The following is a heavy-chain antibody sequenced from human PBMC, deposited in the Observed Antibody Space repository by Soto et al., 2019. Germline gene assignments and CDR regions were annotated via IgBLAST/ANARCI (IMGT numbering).Heavy chain of an antibody. D-gene: IGHD2-8*01. CDR1: GFTFSSYG. CDR2: ISYDGSNK. V-gene: IGHV3-30*18. J-gene: IGHJ6*02. Sequence: QVQLVESGGGVVQPGRSLRLSCAASGFTFSSYGMHWVRQAPGKGLEWVAVISYDGSNKYYADSVKGRFTISRDNSKNTLYLQMNSLRAEDTAVYYCAKEDIVLRVYAPGGMDVWGQGTTVTVSS. CDR3: AKEDIVLRVYAPGGMDV.